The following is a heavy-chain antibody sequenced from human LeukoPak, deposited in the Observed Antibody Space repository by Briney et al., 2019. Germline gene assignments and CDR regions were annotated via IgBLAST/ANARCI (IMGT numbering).Heavy chain of an antibody. CDR3: ASLKAMVPGYFDL. J-gene: IGHJ2*01. CDR1: GYTFTSYG. V-gene: IGHV1-69*05. Sequence: SVKVSCKASGYTFTSYGISWVRQAPGQGLEWMGGIIPIFGTANYAQKFQGRVTITTDESTSTAYMELSSLRSEDTAVYYCASLKAMVPGYFDLWGRGTLVTVSS. D-gene: IGHD4/OR15-4a*01. CDR2: IIPIFGTA.